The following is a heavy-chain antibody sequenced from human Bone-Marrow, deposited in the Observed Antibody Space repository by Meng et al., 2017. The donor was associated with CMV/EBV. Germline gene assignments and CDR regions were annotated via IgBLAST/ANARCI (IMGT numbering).Heavy chain of an antibody. CDR1: GYTFTSYG. CDR2: ISAYNGNT. J-gene: IGHJ6*02. V-gene: IGHV1-18*01. Sequence: ASVKVSCKASGYTFTSYGISWVRQAPGQGREWMGWISAYNGNTNYAQKLQGRVTMTTDTSTSTAYMELRSLRSDDTAVYYCARLHSSSSLPLGYSGMDVWGQGTTVTVSS. D-gene: IGHD6-6*01. CDR3: ARLHSSSSLPLGYSGMDV.